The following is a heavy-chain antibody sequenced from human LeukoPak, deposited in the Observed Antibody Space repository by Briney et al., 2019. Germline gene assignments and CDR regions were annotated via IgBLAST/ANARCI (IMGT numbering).Heavy chain of an antibody. CDR1: GLKLPKHG. CDR3: ASVYHYGMIF. J-gene: IGHJ6*04. CDR2: TNSDESST. Sequence: GGSLTLASVTTGLKLPKHGTWSSRQAPGKGMMWVSSTNSDESSTSYADSVKGRFTISRDNAKNTLYLQMNSLRADDTAVYYCASVYHYGMIFCCCGTSVTVSS. V-gene: IGHV3-74*01.